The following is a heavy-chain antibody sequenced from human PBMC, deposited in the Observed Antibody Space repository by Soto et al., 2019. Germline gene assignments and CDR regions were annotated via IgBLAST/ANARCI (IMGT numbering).Heavy chain of an antibody. CDR3: ARDSITRVSSDVPGMDV. CDR2: IGEGGFST. V-gene: IGHV3-23*01. Sequence: GGSLRLSCEAFGFTFSTYTMNWVRQAPGKGLEWVSVIGEGGFSTQYAASVKGRFTISRDNSKNMLYLQMNSLRSDDTAVYYCARDSITRVSSDVPGMDVWGQGTTVTVSS. J-gene: IGHJ6*02. D-gene: IGHD3-16*01. CDR1: GFTFSTYT.